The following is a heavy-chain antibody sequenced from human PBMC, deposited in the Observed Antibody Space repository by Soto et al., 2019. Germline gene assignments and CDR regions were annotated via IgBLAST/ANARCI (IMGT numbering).Heavy chain of an antibody. Sequence: SETLSLTCAVSGGSISSGGYSWSWIRQPPGKGLEWIGYIYYSGSTYYNPSLKSRVTISVDTSKNQFSLKLSSVTAADTAVYYCATQEVGGSYVYTFDPWGQGTRVTVSS. J-gene: IGHJ5*02. CDR2: IYYSGST. D-gene: IGHD1-26*01. CDR3: ATQEVGGSYVYTFDP. V-gene: IGHV4-30-2*03. CDR1: GGSISSGGYS.